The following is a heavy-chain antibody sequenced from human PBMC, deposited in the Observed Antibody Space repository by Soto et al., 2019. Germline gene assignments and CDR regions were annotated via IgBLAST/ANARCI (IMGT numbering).Heavy chain of an antibody. J-gene: IGHJ4*02. CDR1: GGTFSSYA. D-gene: IGHD2-15*01. V-gene: IGHV1-69*13. CDR2: IIPIFGTA. CDR3: AGQYCSGGSCIFDY. Sequence: SVKVSCKASGGTFSSYAISWVRQAPGQGLEWMGGIIPIFGTANYAQKFQGRVTITADESTSTADMELSSLRSEDTAVYYCAGQYCSGGSCIFDYWGQGTLVTVSS.